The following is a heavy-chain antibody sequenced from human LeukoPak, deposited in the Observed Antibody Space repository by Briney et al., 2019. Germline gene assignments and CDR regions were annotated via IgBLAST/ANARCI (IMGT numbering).Heavy chain of an antibody. D-gene: IGHD4-23*01. J-gene: IGHJ4*02. V-gene: IGHV3-21*01. CDR1: GFIFSTYT. CDR2: IDHSATYI. CDR3: ARGGFRDYGGNFEY. Sequence: GGSLRLSCAASGFIFSTYTMNWVRQAPGEGLEWVSSIDHSATYIYYADSMKGRFTISRDNAESSLYLQMNSLRAEDTAVYYCARGGFRDYGGNFEYWGQGTLVTVSS.